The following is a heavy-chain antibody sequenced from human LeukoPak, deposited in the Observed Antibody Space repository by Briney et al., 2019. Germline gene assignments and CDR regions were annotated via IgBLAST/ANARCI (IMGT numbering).Heavy chain of an antibody. CDR1: GGTFSSYA. Sequence: ASVKVSCKASGGTFSSYAISWVRQAPGQGLEWMGWISAYNGNTNYAQKLQGRVTMTTDTSTSTAYMELRSLRSDDTAVYYCARDGYYYDSSGYSHAFDYWGQGTLVTVSS. J-gene: IGHJ4*02. CDR3: ARDGYYYDSSGYSHAFDY. V-gene: IGHV1-18*01. D-gene: IGHD3-22*01. CDR2: ISAYNGNT.